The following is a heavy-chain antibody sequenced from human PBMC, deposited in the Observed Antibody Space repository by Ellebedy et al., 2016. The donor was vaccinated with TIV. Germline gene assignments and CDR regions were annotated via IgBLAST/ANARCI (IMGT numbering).Heavy chain of an antibody. J-gene: IGHJ4*02. Sequence: GGSLRLSCAASGFIFSNSWMTWVRQAPGKGLEWVADINGDGDERHYVDSVRGRFTISRDNAKNSVYLKMNSLRIEDTAIYDCSGRGYWGQGTLVTVSS. V-gene: IGHV3-7*03. CDR2: INGDGDER. CDR3: SGRGY. CDR1: GFIFSNSW.